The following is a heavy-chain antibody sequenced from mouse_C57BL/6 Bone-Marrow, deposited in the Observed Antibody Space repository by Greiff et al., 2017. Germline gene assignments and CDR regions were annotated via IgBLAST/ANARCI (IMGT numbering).Heavy chain of an antibody. V-gene: IGHV1-64*01. Sequence: QVHVKQPGAELVKPGASVKLSCKASGYTFTSYWMHWVKQRPGQGLEWIGMIHPNSGSTNYNEKFKSKATLTVDKSSSTAYMQLSSLTSEDSAVYYCAREGYGNPHCDYWGQGTTLTVSS. D-gene: IGHD2-1*01. CDR3: AREGYGNPHCDY. CDR2: IHPNSGST. CDR1: GYTFTSYW. J-gene: IGHJ2*01.